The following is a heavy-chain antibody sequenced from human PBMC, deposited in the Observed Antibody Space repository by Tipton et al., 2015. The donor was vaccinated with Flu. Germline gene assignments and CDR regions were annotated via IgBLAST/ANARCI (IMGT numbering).Heavy chain of an antibody. CDR3: AREKDSSGSEYFQH. D-gene: IGHD6-19*01. J-gene: IGHJ1*01. CDR1: GDSISSRYY. V-gene: IGHV4-38-2*02. Sequence: LSLTCTVSGDSISSRYYWGWIRQPPGKGLEWIGCIYYSGSTYYNPSLKSRVTISVDTSRNQFTLKLSSVTAADTAVYYCAREKDSSGSEYFQHWGQGTLVTVSS. CDR2: IYYSGST.